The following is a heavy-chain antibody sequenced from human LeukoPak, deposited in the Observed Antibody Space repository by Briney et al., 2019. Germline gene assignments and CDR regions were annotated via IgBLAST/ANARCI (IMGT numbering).Heavy chain of an antibody. D-gene: IGHD1-14*01. CDR3: AREVWGPEY. CDR1: GFTFTKYW. V-gene: IGHV3-7*01. CDR2: IKQDGSDK. J-gene: IGHJ4*02. Sequence: GGSLRLSCAASGFTFTKYWMTWVRQAPGKGLEWVGSIKQDGSDKNYMDSVKGRFTISRDNTKNSVYLQMSSLRAEDTAVYYCAREVWGPEYWGQGTLVTVSS.